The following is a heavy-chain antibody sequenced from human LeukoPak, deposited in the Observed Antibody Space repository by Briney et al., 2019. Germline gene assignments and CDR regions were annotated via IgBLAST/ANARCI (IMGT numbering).Heavy chain of an antibody. CDR3: ARYSSSWPFDY. V-gene: IGHV3-23*01. J-gene: IGHJ4*02. CDR2: FSGSGGST. CDR1: GFTFSSYA. D-gene: IGHD6-13*01. Sequence: GGSLRLSCAASGFTFSSYAMSWVRQAPGKGLEWVSAFSGSGGSTYYADSVKGRFTISRDNSKNTLYLQMNSLRAEDTAVYYCARYSSSWPFDYWGQGTLVTVSS.